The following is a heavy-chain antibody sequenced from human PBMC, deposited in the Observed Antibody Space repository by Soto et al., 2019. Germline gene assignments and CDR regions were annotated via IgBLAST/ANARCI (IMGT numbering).Heavy chain of an antibody. J-gene: IGHJ6*02. CDR1: GFTFSSYW. D-gene: IGHD3-3*01. CDR2: IKQDGSEK. CDR3: ARDRYSYYDFWSGSLPYYYFGMDV. Sequence: GGSLRLSCAASGFTFSSYWMSWVRQAQGKGLEWVANIKQDGSEKYYVDSVKGRFTIFRDNAKNSLYLQMNSLRAEDTAVYYCARDRYSYYDFWSGSLPYYYFGMDVWGQGTTVTVSS. V-gene: IGHV3-7*01.